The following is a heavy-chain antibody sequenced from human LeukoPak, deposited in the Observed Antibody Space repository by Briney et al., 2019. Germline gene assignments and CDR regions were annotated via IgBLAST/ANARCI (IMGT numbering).Heavy chain of an antibody. CDR2: FDPEDGET. CDR3: ATDKNSWGFFYFDY. D-gene: IGHD3-16*01. CDR1: GYTLTELS. J-gene: IGHJ4*02. V-gene: IGHV1-24*01. Sequence: ASVTVSCKVSGYTLTELSMHWMRQAPGKGLEWMGGFDPEDGETIYAQKFQGRVTMTEDTSTDTAYMELSSLRSEDTAVYYCATDKNSWGFFYFDYWGQGTLVTVSS.